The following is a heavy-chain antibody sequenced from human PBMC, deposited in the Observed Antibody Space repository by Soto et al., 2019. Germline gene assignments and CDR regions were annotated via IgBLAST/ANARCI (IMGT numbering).Heavy chain of an antibody. J-gene: IGHJ4*02. CDR2: ISYDGSNK. V-gene: IGHV3-30-3*01. CDR3: AGDWVRLWFGEYGYFDY. D-gene: IGHD3-10*01. CDR1: GFTFSSYA. Sequence: QVQLVESGGGVVQPGRSLRLSCAASGFTFSSYAMHWVRQAPGKGLEWVAVISYDGSNKYYADSVKGRFTISRDNSKNTLYLHMNSRSAEDTAVYYCAGDWVRLWFGEYGYFDYWGQGTLVTVSS.